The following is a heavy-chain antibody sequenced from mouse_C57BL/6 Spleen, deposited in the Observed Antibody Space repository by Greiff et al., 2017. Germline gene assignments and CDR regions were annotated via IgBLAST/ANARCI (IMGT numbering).Heavy chain of an antibody. J-gene: IGHJ3*01. CDR2: IYPGSGST. V-gene: IGHV1-55*01. Sequence: QVQLQQPGAELVKPGASVKMSCKASGYTFTSYWITWVKQRPGQGLEWIGDIYPGSGSTNYNEKFKSKATLTVDTSSSPAYMQLSSLTSEDSAVYYCAGGDMVTTEGPFAYWGQGTLVTVSA. CDR3: AGGDMVTTEGPFAY. D-gene: IGHD2-2*01. CDR1: GYTFTSYW.